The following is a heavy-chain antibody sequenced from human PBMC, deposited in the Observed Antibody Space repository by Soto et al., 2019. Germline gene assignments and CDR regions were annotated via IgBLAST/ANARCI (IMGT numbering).Heavy chain of an antibody. Sequence: QVQLVESGGGVVQPGRSLRLSCAASGFSFSNYAMHWVRQAPGTGLEWVALISFDGSSKYYADYVKGRFTISRDNSNTLYLQMNSLRPDDTAMYYCSRDGEGGPYYYESSGYYYHDYWGQGTLVTVSS. CDR3: SRDGEGGPYYYESSGYYYHDY. CDR1: GFSFSNYA. CDR2: ISFDGSSK. D-gene: IGHD3-22*01. V-gene: IGHV3-30-3*01. J-gene: IGHJ4*02.